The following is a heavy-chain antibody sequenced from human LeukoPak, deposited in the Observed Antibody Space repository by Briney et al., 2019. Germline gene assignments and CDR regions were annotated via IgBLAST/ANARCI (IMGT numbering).Heavy chain of an antibody. CDR3: ARDRRPPGSYSY. V-gene: IGHV3-21*01. CDR1: GFTFSSYR. J-gene: IGHJ4*02. Sequence: GGSMRLSCAASGFTFSSYRMNRVRQAPGKGMEWVSSISSSSSYIYYADSVKGRFTISRDNAKNSLYLQMNSLRAEDTAVYYCARDRRPPGSYSYWGQGTLVTVSS. CDR2: ISSSSSYI. D-gene: IGHD3-10*01.